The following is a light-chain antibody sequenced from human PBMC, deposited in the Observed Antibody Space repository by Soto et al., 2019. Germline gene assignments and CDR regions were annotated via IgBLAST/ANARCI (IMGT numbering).Light chain of an antibody. V-gene: IGLV1-40*01. J-gene: IGLJ2*01. Sequence: QPVLTQPPSVSGAPGQRVTISCTGNSSNIGAGFDVHWYLHLPGTAPKLLIYANINRPLGVPDRFSGSKSDTSASLAITGLQADDEADYYCQSYDSSLGGSVFGGGTKLTVL. CDR3: QSYDSSLGGSV. CDR1: SSNIGAGFD. CDR2: ANI.